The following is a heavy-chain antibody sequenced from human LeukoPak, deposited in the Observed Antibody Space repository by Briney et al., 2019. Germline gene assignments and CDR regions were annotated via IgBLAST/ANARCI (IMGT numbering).Heavy chain of an antibody. CDR2: INPNSGGT. V-gene: IGHV1-2*02. CDR3: ARVPYSGYGNWFDP. Sequence: GASVKVSCKASGYTFTGYYMHWVRQAPGQGLEWMGWINPNSGGTNYAQKFQGRVTMTRDTSISTAYMELSRLRSDDTAVYYCARVPYSGYGNWFDPWGQGTLVTVSS. D-gene: IGHD5-12*01. CDR1: GYTFTGYY. J-gene: IGHJ5*02.